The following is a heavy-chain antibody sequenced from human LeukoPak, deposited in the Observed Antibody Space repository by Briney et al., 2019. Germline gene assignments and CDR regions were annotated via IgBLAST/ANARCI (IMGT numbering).Heavy chain of an antibody. D-gene: IGHD5-24*01. Sequence: SQTLSLTCTVSGGSISSGGYYWSWIRQHPGKGLEWIGYIYYSGSTYYNPSLKSRVTISVDTSKNQFSLRLSSVTAADTAVYYCARYQYNYGFYYFNSWGQGTLVTVSS. CDR1: GGSISSGGYY. CDR2: IYYSGST. V-gene: IGHV4-31*03. CDR3: ARYQYNYGFYYFNS. J-gene: IGHJ4*02.